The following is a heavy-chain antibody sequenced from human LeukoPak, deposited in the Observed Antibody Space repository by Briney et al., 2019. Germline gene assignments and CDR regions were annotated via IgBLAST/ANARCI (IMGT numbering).Heavy chain of an antibody. Sequence: PGGSLRLSCAASRFTFSSYAMHWVRQAPGKGLEWVAVISYDGSNKYYADSVKGRFTISRDNSTNTLYLQMNSLRAEDTAVYYCARESPWNYAGYFDYWGQGTLVTVSS. V-gene: IGHV3-30*04. CDR1: RFTFSSYA. CDR2: ISYDGSNK. D-gene: IGHD1-7*01. J-gene: IGHJ4*02. CDR3: ARESPWNYAGYFDY.